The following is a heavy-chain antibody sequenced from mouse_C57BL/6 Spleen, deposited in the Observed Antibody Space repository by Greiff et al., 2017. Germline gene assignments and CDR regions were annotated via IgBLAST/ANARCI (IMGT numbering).Heavy chain of an antibody. V-gene: IGHV1-64*01. CDR3: ASSRDIYYEYDGAWFAY. D-gene: IGHD2-4*01. Sequence: QVQLQQPGAELVKPGASVKLSCKASGYTFTSYWMHWVKQRPGQGLEWIGMIHPKSGSTNYNEKFKSKATLTVDKSSSTAYMQLSSLTSEDSAVYYCASSRDIYYEYDGAWFAYWGQGTLVTVSA. CDR2: IHPKSGST. J-gene: IGHJ3*01. CDR1: GYTFTSYW.